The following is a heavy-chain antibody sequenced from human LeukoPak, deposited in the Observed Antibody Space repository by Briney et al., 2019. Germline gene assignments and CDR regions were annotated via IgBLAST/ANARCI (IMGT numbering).Heavy chain of an antibody. Sequence: KPSETLSLTCTVSGGSISSYYWSWIRQPPGKGLEWIGYIYYSGSTNYNPSLKSRVTISVDTSKNQFSLKLSSVTAADTAVYYCAGVGYDSSGYYKTDYYYYYYMDVWGKGTTVTVSS. D-gene: IGHD3-22*01. CDR3: AGVGYDSSGYYKTDYYYYYYMDV. J-gene: IGHJ6*03. V-gene: IGHV4-59*01. CDR1: GGSISSYY. CDR2: IYYSGST.